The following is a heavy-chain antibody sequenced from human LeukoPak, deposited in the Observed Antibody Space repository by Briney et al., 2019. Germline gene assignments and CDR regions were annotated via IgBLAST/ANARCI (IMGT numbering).Heavy chain of an antibody. J-gene: IGHJ4*02. Sequence: SETLSLTCTVSGGSISSYYWGWIRQPPGKGLEWIGYIYYSGSTNYNPSLKSRVTISVDTSKNQFSLKLSSVTAADTAVYYCARGGQLRRSFDYWGQGTLVTVSS. CDR3: ARGGQLRRSFDY. V-gene: IGHV4-59*01. CDR1: GGSISSYY. D-gene: IGHD1-26*01. CDR2: IYYSGST.